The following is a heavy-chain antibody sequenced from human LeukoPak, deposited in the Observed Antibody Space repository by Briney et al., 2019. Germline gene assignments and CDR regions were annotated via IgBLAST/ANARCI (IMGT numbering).Heavy chain of an antibody. J-gene: IGHJ4*02. CDR2: ISGSGGST. Sequence: PGGSLRLSCAASGFTFSSYAVSWVRQAPGKGLEWVSGISGSGGSTYYADSVKGRFTVFRDNSKSTLYLQMNTLRAEDTAVYYCAKDRGSGWSAYYFDYWGQGTLVTVSS. CDR3: AKDRGSGWSAYYFDY. CDR1: GFTFSSYA. V-gene: IGHV3-23*01. D-gene: IGHD6-19*01.